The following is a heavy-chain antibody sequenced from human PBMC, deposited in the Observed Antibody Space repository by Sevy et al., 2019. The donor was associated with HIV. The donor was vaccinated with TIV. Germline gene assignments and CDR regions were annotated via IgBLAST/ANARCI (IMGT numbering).Heavy chain of an antibody. D-gene: IGHD4-17*01. Sequence: GESLKISCKGSGYIFTSYWISWVRQMPGKGLEWMGRIDPSDSYTNYSPSFQGHVTISADKSISTAYLQWSSLKASDTAMYYCARLDTVTTEDYYYYMDVWGKWTTVTVSS. V-gene: IGHV5-10-1*01. J-gene: IGHJ6*03. CDR2: IDPSDSYT. CDR1: GYIFTSYW. CDR3: ARLDTVTTEDYYYYMDV.